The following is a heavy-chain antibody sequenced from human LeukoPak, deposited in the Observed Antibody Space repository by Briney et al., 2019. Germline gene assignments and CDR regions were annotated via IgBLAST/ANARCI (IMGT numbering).Heavy chain of an antibody. V-gene: IGHV1-18*01. CDR2: INPNSGDT. J-gene: IGHJ5*02. Sequence: GASVKVSCKASGYTFTSYGISWVRQAPGQGLEWMGWINPNSGDTKYAQKFQGRVTMTRDTTISTDYMELSRLIFDDHAVYYRARNGVWYQLLWWFHPWGQGTPVTVSS. CDR3: ARNGVWYQLLWWFHP. CDR1: GYTFTSYG. D-gene: IGHD2-2*01.